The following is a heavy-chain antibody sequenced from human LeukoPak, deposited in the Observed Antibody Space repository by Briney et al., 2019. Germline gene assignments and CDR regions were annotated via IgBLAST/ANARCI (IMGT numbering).Heavy chain of an antibody. CDR2: IYKDGSNT. CDR1: GFTFSSYL. V-gene: IGHV3-74*01. Sequence: GGSLRLSCAPSGFTFSSYLMHWVRQAPGEGVVWVSRIYKDGSNTSYEDSVKGLFTISRDNAKNTLYLQMNSLRAEDTAVYYCARDGYNYVGYYYYGMDVWGQGTTVTVSS. J-gene: IGHJ6*02. D-gene: IGHD5-24*01. CDR3: ARDGYNYVGYYYYGMDV.